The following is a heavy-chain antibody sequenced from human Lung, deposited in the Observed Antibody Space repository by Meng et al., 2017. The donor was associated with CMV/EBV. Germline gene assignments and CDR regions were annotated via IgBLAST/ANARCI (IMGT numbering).Heavy chain of an antibody. Sequence: SCAASGFTFSSFSMNWVRQAPGKGLEWVSSISGGSNYIYYADSVKGRFTISRDNAKNSLYLQRNSLRAEDTAVYYCARNSFRGSGSYYNYWGQGTLVTVSS. CDR1: GFTFSSFS. J-gene: IGHJ4*02. D-gene: IGHD3-10*01. CDR2: ISGGSNYI. CDR3: ARNSFRGSGSYYNY. V-gene: IGHV3-21*01.